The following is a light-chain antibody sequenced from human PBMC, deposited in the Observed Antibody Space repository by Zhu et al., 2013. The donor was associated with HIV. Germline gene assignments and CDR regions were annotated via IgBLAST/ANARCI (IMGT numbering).Light chain of an antibody. CDR2: GTS. CDR3: QQYGGSPRT. J-gene: IGKJ1*01. CDR1: QSVANNY. V-gene: IGKV3-20*01. Sequence: EIVLTQSPGTLSLSPGERATLSCRASQSVANNYLAWYQQKPGQAPRLLIYGTSNRAIGIPDRFSASGSGTDFTLTINRLEPEDFAVYYCQQYGGSPRTFGQGTKVEIK.